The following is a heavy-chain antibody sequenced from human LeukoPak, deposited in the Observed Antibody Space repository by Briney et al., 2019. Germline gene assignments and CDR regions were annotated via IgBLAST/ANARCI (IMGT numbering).Heavy chain of an antibody. CDR3: ARADIAGGLIDY. CDR1: GGSISSGGYS. V-gene: IGHV4-30-2*01. D-gene: IGHD6-13*01. Sequence: SQTLSLTCAVSGGSISSGGYSWSWIRQPPGKGLEWIGYIYHSGSTYYSPSLKSRVTISVDRSKNQFSLKLSSVTAADTAVYYCARADIAGGLIDYWGQGTLVTVSS. CDR2: IYHSGST. J-gene: IGHJ4*02.